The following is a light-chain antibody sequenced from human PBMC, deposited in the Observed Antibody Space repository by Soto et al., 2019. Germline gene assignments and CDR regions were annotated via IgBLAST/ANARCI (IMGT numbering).Light chain of an antibody. Sequence: EIVMTQSPATLSVSPGERATLSCRASQSVSSNLAWYQQKPGQAPRLLIYGASTRATGIPARFSGSGSGTEFTLTISSLQSEDFAVYYCQQYNNWPPVLTFGGGTKVAIK. CDR3: QQYNNWPPVLT. V-gene: IGKV3-15*01. CDR2: GAS. J-gene: IGKJ4*01. CDR1: QSVSSN.